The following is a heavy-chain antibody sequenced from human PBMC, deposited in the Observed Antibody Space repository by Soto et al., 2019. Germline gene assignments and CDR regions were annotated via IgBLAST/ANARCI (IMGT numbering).Heavy chain of an antibody. CDR1: GATFNSYA. J-gene: IGHJ6*02. CDR3: ASKPFTGYFSGGSCYVGLDV. Sequence: QVQLVQSGAEVKSLGSSVKVSCTASGATFNSYAISWVRQAPGEGLEWMGGIVPIFVTPNYAQKFQGRVTITADESTSTAYMELSSLRAEDTALYYCASKPFTGYFSGGSCYVGLDVWGQGTTVTVSS. V-gene: IGHV1-69*01. CDR2: IVPIFVTP. D-gene: IGHD2-15*01.